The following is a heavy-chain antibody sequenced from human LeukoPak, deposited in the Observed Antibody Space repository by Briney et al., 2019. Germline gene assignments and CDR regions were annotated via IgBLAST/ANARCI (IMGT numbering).Heavy chain of an antibody. CDR3: ARLALLGYCSSTSCYTLPTYYYYYYMDV. D-gene: IGHD2-2*02. V-gene: IGHV4-34*01. J-gene: IGHJ6*03. CDR2: INHSGST. Sequence: SETLSLTCAVYGGSFSGYYWSWIRQPPGKGLEWIGEINHSGSTNYNPSLKSRVTISVDTSKNQFSLKLSSVTAADTAVYYCARLALLGYCSSTSCYTLPTYYYYYYMDVWGKGTTVTVSS. CDR1: GGSFSGYY.